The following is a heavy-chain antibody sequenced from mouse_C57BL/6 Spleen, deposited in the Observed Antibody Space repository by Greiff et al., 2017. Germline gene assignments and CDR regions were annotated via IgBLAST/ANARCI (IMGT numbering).Heavy chain of an antibody. CDR3: ARDGLRRDAMDY. D-gene: IGHD2-12*01. Sequence: QVQLQQPGAELVKPGASVKLSCKASGYTFNSYWMQWVKQRPGQGLEWIGEIDPSDSYNNYNQKFKGKASLTLDTSSSTAYMQLSSLTSEDSAVYYCARDGLRRDAMDYWGQGTSVTVSS. J-gene: IGHJ4*01. CDR1: GYTFNSYW. V-gene: IGHV1-50*01. CDR2: IDPSDSYN.